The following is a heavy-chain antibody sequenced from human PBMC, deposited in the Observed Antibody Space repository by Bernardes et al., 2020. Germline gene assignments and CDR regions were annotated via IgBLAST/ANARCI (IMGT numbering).Heavy chain of an antibody. V-gene: IGHV2-70*04. CDR2: IDWDDDK. Sequence: SGPTLVKPTQTLTLTCTFSWFSLSTSGMRVSWIRQPPGKALEWLARIDWDDDKFYSTSLKTRLTISKDTSKNQVVLTMTNMDPVDTATYYCARDYWNGNWLDPWGQGTLVTVSS. D-gene: IGHD1-1*01. CDR3: ARDYWNGNWLDP. J-gene: IGHJ5*02. CDR1: WFSLSTSGMR.